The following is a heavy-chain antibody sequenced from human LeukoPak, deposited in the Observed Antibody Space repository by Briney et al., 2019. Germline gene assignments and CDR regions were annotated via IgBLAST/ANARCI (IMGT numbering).Heavy chain of an antibody. CDR2: IYWDDDK. D-gene: IGHD4-17*01. CDR3: AYQFYGDYVDY. Sequence: SGPTLVKPTQTLTLTCTFTGFALSTSGVGVGWIRQPPGKALEWRALIYWDDDKRYSPSLKSKLTITKDTSKNQVVLTMTNMDPVDTATYYCAYQFYGDYVDYWGQETLDSVLS. J-gene: IGHJ4*02. CDR1: GFALSTSGVG. V-gene: IGHV2-5*02.